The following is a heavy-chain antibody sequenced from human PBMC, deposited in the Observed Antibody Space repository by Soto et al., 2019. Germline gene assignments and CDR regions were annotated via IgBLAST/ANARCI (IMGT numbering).Heavy chain of an antibody. CDR2: ISGNSSGT. J-gene: IGHJ6*02. V-gene: IGHV3-23*01. CDR3: AKDRSENFWVYYYAMDV. CDR1: GFNFGAYA. Sequence: EARLLESGGGLIQPGGSLRLSCEASGFNFGAYAMRWVRQAPGKGLEWVSGISGNSSGTYYTDSVKGRFTISRDNSKNTVYLQMNSLRGEDTAVYYCAKDRSENFWVYYYAMDVWGQGTAVTVSS. D-gene: IGHD6-19*01.